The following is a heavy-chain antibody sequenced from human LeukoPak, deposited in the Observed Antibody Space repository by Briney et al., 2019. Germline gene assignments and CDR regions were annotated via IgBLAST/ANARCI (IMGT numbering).Heavy chain of an antibody. CDR1: GYSFTSDW. J-gene: IGHJ4*02. CDR3: AVVRYSGYEFDS. CDR2: IFPGDSDT. V-gene: IGHV5-51*01. Sequence: GESLKISCKGSGYSFTSDWIGWVRQMPGKGLGWMGIIFPGDSDTRYSPSFQGQVTISADKSITTAYLQWSSLKASDTAMYYCAVVRYSGYEFDSWGQGTLVTVSS. D-gene: IGHD5-12*01.